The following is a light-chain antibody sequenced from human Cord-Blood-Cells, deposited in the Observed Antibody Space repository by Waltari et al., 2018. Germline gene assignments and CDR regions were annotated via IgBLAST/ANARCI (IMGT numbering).Light chain of an antibody. Sequence: QSVLTQPPSASGTPGQRVTISCSGTSSTIGRNYVYWYQQPPGTAPKLLIYRNNQRPSGVPDRFSGSKSGTSASLAISGLRSEDEADYYCAAWDDSLSGVVFGGGTKLTVL. J-gene: IGLJ2*01. CDR1: SSTIGRNY. CDR3: AAWDDSLSGVV. V-gene: IGLV1-47*01. CDR2: RNN.